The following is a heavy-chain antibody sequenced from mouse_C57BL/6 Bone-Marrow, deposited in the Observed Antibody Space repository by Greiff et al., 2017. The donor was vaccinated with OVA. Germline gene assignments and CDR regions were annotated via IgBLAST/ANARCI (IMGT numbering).Heavy chain of an antibody. J-gene: IGHJ4*01. Sequence: VQRVESGAELARPGASVKLSCKASGYTFTSYGISWVKPRTGQGLEWIGEIYPRSGNTYYNEKFKGKATLTADKSSSTAYMELRSLTSEDSAVYFCARDYGSSYVGYYYAMDYWGQGTSVTVSS. V-gene: IGHV1-81*01. D-gene: IGHD1-1*01. CDR2: IYPRSGNT. CDR3: ARDYGSSYVGYYYAMDY. CDR1: GYTFTSYG.